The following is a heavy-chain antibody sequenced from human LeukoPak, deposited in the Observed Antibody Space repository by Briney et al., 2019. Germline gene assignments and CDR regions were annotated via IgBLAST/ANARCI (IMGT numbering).Heavy chain of an antibody. CDR3: AKARWIVVVPAATSFDY. Sequence: GGSLRLSCAASGLTFSSYATSRVRQAPGKGLEWVSAISGSGGSTYYADSVKGRFTISRDNSKNTLYLQMNSLRAEDTAVYYCAKARWIVVVPAATSFDYWGQGTLVTVSS. V-gene: IGHV3-23*01. CDR1: GLTFSSYA. D-gene: IGHD2-2*01. CDR2: ISGSGGST. J-gene: IGHJ4*02.